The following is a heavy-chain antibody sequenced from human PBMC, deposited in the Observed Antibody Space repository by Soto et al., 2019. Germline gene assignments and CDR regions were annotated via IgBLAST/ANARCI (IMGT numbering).Heavy chain of an antibody. J-gene: IGHJ5*01. Sequence: EVQLLESGGGLVQPGGSLRLSCAASGFTFSNYAMTWVRQAPGKGLECVSTINTSGGNTHYADSVKGRFSVSRDNSKNTLSLQMNSLRAEDTAVYYCTKDCQLDSWGQGTLVTVSS. CDR1: GFTFSNYA. CDR3: TKDCQLDS. V-gene: IGHV3-23*01. CDR2: INTSGGNT. D-gene: IGHD2-2*01.